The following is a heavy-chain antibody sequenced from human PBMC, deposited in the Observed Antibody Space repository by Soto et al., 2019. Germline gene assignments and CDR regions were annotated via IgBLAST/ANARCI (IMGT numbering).Heavy chain of an antibody. Sequence: GGSLRLSCAASGFTFDDYTMHWVRQAPGKGLEWVSLISWDGGSTYYSDSVKGQFTISRDNSKNSLYLQMNSLRTEDTALYYCAKISITGDISDAFDIWGQGTMVTVSS. CDR2: ISWDGGST. J-gene: IGHJ3*02. V-gene: IGHV3-43*01. CDR3: AKISITGDISDAFDI. D-gene: IGHD7-27*01. CDR1: GFTFDDYT.